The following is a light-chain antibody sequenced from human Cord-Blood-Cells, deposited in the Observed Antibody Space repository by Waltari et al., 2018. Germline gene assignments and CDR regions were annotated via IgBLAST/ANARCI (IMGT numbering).Light chain of an antibody. Sequence: EIVLTHSPGTLSLSPGERATLSCRASQSVSSSYLAWYQQKPGQAPRLLIDGASSRATGIPDRFSGSGSGTDFTLTISRLEPEDFAVYYCQQYGSSPLWTFGQGTKVEIK. CDR2: GAS. V-gene: IGKV3-20*01. CDR3: QQYGSSPLWT. J-gene: IGKJ1*01. CDR1: QSVSSSY.